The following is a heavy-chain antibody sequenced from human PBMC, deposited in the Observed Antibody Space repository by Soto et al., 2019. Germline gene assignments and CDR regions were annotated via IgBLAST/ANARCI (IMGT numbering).Heavy chain of an antibody. CDR2: MSGSGGST. CDR3: AKYLDY. CDR1: GFTFSSYA. Sequence: GGTLRLSCAVSGFTFSSYAMCWIRQAPGKGLEWVSAMSGSGGSTYYRGSVKGRFTISSDNSKNTLYLQMNSLTADDTARDYCAKYLDYWGQGTLVTVSS. J-gene: IGHJ4*02. V-gene: IGHV3-23*01.